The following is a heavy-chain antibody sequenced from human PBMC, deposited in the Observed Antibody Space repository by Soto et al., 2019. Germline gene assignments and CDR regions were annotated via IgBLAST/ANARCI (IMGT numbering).Heavy chain of an antibody. CDR2: IYYSGST. CDR3: ARVGYSYGNDAFDI. CDR1: GGSISSGGYY. Sequence: SETLSLTCTVSGGSISSGGYYWSWIRQHPGKGLEWIGYIYYSGSTYYNPSLKSRVTISVDTSKNQFSLKLSSVTAADTAVYYCARVGYSYGNDAFDIWGQGTMVT. V-gene: IGHV4-31*03. J-gene: IGHJ3*02. D-gene: IGHD5-18*01.